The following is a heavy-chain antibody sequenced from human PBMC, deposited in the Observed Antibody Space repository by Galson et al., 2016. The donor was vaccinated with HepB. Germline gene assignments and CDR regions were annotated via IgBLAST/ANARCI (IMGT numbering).Heavy chain of an antibody. V-gene: IGHV4-39*01. Sequence: SETLSLTCTVSGASISSSSYYWGWIRQPPGRGLHWIATIYYTGSTHYSPSLQSRVTISADSSRNQFSLRLSAVTAADTAVYYCARYLSGSYYYPMDVWGQGTTVTISS. D-gene: IGHD5-12*01. J-gene: IGHJ6*02. CDR3: ARYLSGSYYYPMDV. CDR2: IYYTGST. CDR1: GASISSSSYY.